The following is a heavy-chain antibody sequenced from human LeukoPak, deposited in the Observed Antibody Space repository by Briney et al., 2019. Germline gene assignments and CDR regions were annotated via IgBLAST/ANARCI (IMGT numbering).Heavy chain of an antibody. D-gene: IGHD4-23*01. V-gene: IGHV4-34*01. Sequence: SETLSLTCAVYGGSFSGYYWSWIRQPPGKGLEWIGEINHSGSTNYNPSLKSRVTISVDTSKNQFSLKLSSVTAADTAVHYCAVPTVDYYYGMDVWGQGTTVTVSS. CDR3: AVPTVDYYYGMDV. CDR1: GGSFSGYY. CDR2: INHSGST. J-gene: IGHJ6*02.